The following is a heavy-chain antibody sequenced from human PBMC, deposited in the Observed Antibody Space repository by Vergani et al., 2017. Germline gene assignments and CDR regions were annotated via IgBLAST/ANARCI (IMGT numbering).Heavy chain of an antibody. CDR1: GGSISSGDHC. J-gene: IGHJ6*03. CDR3: ARFDTQMPATSHFSYMDV. D-gene: IGHD6-25*01. CDR2: IFYSGTT. V-gene: IGHV4-31*11. Sequence: QVQLQESGPGVVKPSQTLSLTCAVSGGSISSGDHCWTWIRQRPGKGLEWIGYIFYSGTTYDNPSLRSRLTISVDTSENQFSLKLRSVTAADTAVYYCARFDTQMPATSHFSYMDVWGKGTTVVFSS.